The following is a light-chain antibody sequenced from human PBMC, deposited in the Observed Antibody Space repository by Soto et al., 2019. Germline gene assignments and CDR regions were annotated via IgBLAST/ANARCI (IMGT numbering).Light chain of an antibody. CDR2: DAS. CDR3: QQYNSRKT. V-gene: IGKV1-5*01. Sequence: DIQMTQSPSTLSASVGDRVTITFRASQSISSWLAWYQQKPGKAPKLLIYDASSLESGVPSRFSGSGSGTEFTLTISSLQPDDFATYYCQQYNSRKTFGQGTKVDIK. CDR1: QSISSW. J-gene: IGKJ1*01.